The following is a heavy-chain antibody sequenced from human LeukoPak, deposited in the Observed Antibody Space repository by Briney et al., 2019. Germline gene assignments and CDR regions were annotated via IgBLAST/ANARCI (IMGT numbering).Heavy chain of an antibody. Sequence: GGSLRLSCAASGFTFSSYSMNWVRQAPGKGLEWVSSISSSSSNIYYADSVKGRFTISRDNAKKSLYLRMNSLRDEETAVYYCARVGVAATLPTYSYYYMDVWGKGTTVTISS. CDR1: GFTFSSYS. CDR2: ISSSSSNI. D-gene: IGHD6-19*01. CDR3: ARVGVAATLPTYSYYYMDV. J-gene: IGHJ6*03. V-gene: IGHV3-21*01.